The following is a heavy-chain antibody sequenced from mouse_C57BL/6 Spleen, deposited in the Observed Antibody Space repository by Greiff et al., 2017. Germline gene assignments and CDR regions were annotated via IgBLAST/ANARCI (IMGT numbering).Heavy chain of an antibody. J-gene: IGHJ2*01. D-gene: IGHD2-1*01. CDR3: ARDMGGNYFFDY. V-gene: IGHV5-16*01. CDR2: INYDGSST. CDR1: GFTFSDYY. Sequence: EVKLVESEGGLVQPGSSMKLSCTASGFTFSDYYMAWVRQVPEKGLEWVANINYDGSSTYYLDSLKSRFIISRDNAKNILYLQMSSLKSEDTATYYCARDMGGNYFFDYWGQGTTLTVSS.